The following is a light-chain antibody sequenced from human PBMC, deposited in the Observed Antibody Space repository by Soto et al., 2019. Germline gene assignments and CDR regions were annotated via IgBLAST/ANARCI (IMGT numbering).Light chain of an antibody. V-gene: IGKV3-20*01. J-gene: IGKJ2*01. CDR3: QPYGSSPPYT. Sequence: EVVLTQSPGTLSLSPGERATLSCRASQSVSNNYLAWYQQKPGQSPKLLIFGSSDRATGIPDRFSGSGSGTDLTLTISSLEPEDFAVYYCQPYGSSPPYTFGQGTKLEIK. CDR2: GSS. CDR1: QSVSNNY.